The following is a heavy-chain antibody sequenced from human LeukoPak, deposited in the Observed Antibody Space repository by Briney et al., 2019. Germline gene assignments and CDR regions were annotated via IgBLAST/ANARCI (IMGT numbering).Heavy chain of an antibody. CDR2: FYYSGST. CDR3: AGGRNGWYGIGDY. CDR1: GGSFSGYY. D-gene: IGHD6-19*01. J-gene: IGHJ4*02. V-gene: IGHV4-34*01. Sequence: SETLSLTCAVYGGSFSGYYWGWIRQPPGKGLEWIGSFYYSGSTYYNPSLKSRVTISVDTSKNQLSLRLSSATAADTAVYYCAGGRNGWYGIGDYWGQGTLVTVSS.